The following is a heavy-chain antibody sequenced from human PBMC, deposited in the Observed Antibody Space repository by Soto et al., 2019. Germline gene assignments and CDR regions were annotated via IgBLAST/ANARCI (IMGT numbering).Heavy chain of an antibody. J-gene: IGHJ6*02. D-gene: IGHD3-16*02. Sequence: SETLSLTCAVYGGSFSGYYWSGSRQPPGKGLEWIGEINHSGSTNYNPSLRSRVTISVDTSKNQFSLRVNSVTAADTAVYYCARANHYDYVWGSYRTYSHFYGMEVWGQGTAVT. CDR1: GGSFSGYY. CDR2: INHSGST. CDR3: ARANHYDYVWGSYRTYSHFYGMEV. V-gene: IGHV4-34*01.